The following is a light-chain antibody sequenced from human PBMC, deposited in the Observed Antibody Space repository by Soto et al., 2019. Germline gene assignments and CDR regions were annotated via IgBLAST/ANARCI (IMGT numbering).Light chain of an antibody. V-gene: IGKV4-1*01. CDR3: QKYDSTPWT. Sequence: DIVMTQSPDSLAVSLGERATINCKSSQSILYSSNNKNYLAWYQQKPGQPPKLLIYWASTRESGVPDRFSGSGSGTDFTLTISSLQDEDVAVYDCQKYDSTPWTFGQGTKVEIK. J-gene: IGKJ1*01. CDR1: QSILYSSNNKNY. CDR2: WAS.